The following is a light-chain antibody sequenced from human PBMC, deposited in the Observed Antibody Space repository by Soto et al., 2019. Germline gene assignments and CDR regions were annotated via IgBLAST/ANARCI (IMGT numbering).Light chain of an antibody. CDR1: RSISRS. J-gene: IGKJ2*02. CDR2: AAS. V-gene: IGKV1-39*01. CDR3: QQINNKPRT. Sequence: DIPMTQSPSSLSASVGDRVTITCRSSRSISRSLTWYQLIPGKAPKVLISAASSLQNGVPSRFSGSGYGTEFTLTISSLQPEDFVTYFCQQINNKPRTFGQGTKLEIK.